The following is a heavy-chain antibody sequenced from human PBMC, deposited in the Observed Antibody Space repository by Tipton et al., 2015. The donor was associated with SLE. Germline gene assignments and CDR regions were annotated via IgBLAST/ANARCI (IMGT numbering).Heavy chain of an antibody. D-gene: IGHD3-9*01. CDR3: ARDRYFDYYYGMDV. CDR2: IYYSGST. Sequence: TLSLTCTVPGGSISSGGYYWSWIRQHPGKGLEWIGYIYYSGSTYYNPSLKSRVTISVDTSKNQFSLKLSSVTAADTAVYYCARDRYFDYYYGMDVWGQGTTVTVSS. CDR1: GGSISSGGYY. J-gene: IGHJ6*02. V-gene: IGHV4-31*03.